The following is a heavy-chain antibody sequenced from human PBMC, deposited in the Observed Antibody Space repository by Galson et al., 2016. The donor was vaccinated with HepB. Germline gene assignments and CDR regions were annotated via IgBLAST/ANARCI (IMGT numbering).Heavy chain of an antibody. V-gene: IGHV3-64D*08. D-gene: IGHD3-16*01. CDR2: VSANGGGT. Sequence: SLRLSCAASGFTFSDFAMYWVRQAPGLGLEHVSSVSANGGGTFYADSVYGRFTISRDNSESTLYLQMSSLRPEDPAVYYCVKDFGLRGGSSRFVGGFDRWGQGTLVTVSS. J-gene: IGHJ4*02. CDR1: GFTFSDFA. CDR3: VKDFGLRGGSSRFVGGFDR.